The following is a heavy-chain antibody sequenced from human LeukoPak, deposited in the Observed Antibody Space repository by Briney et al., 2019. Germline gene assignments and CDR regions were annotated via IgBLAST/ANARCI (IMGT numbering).Heavy chain of an antibody. V-gene: IGHV1-18*04. Sequence: ASVKVSCKASGYTFTSYGISWVRQAPGQGLEWMGWISAYNGNTNYARKLQGRVTMTTDTSTSTAYMELRSLRSDDTAVYYCARVPVGYCSSTSCYASIQPSHEFDYWGQGTLVTVSS. CDR3: ARVPVGYCSSTSCYASIQPSHEFDY. J-gene: IGHJ4*02. CDR2: ISAYNGNT. D-gene: IGHD2-2*01. CDR1: GYTFTSYG.